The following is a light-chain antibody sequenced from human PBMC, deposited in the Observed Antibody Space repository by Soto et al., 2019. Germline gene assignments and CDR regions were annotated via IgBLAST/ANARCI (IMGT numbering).Light chain of an antibody. J-gene: IGKJ1*01. CDR1: QSVSSSY. CDR2: AAS. Sequence: EIVLTQSPGTLSLSPGERATLCCRSSQSVSSSYLVWHQQKPGQAPRLLIYAASRRATGIPDRFSGSGSGTDFTLTISRLEPEDFAVYYCQQYGSSPWTFGQGTKVDIK. V-gene: IGKV3-20*01. CDR3: QQYGSSPWT.